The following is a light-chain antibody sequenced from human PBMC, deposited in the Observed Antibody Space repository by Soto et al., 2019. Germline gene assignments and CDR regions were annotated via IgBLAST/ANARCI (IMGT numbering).Light chain of an antibody. CDR1: QHISTF. CDR3: QQRSYGYT. CDR2: DAS. J-gene: IGKJ2*01. V-gene: IGKV3-11*01. Sequence: IVLTQSPVTLSLSPGERATLSCRASQHISTFLAWYQHKVGQAPRLFISDASKRATGTPARFSGSGSGTDFTLTISSLEPEDFAVYYCQQRSYGYTFGQGTKLEI.